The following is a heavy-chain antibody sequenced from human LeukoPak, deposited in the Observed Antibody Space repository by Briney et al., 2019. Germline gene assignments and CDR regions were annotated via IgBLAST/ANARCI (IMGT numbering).Heavy chain of an antibody. Sequence: TSETLSLTCTVSGGSISSYYWSWIRQPPGKGLEWIGYIYYSGSTYYNPSLKSRVTISVDTSKNQFSLKLSSVTAADTAVYYCARTHSGYDLKDDAFDIWGQGTMVTVSS. CDR3: ARTHSGYDLKDDAFDI. CDR1: GGSISSYY. J-gene: IGHJ3*02. CDR2: IYYSGST. D-gene: IGHD5-12*01. V-gene: IGHV4-59*08.